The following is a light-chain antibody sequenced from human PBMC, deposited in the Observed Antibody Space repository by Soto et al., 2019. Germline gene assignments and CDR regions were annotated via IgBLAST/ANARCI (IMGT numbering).Light chain of an antibody. CDR1: GSDVGGYNR. Sequence: QSVLTQPPSVSGSPGQSVTISCTGTGSDVGGYNRVSWYQQRPGTAPKIMIYEVSNRPSGVPDRFSGSKSGNTASLAISGLQAEDEADYYCTSYTSTTNFYVFGSGTKVTVX. V-gene: IGLV2-18*02. CDR3: TSYTSTTNFYV. J-gene: IGLJ1*01. CDR2: EVS.